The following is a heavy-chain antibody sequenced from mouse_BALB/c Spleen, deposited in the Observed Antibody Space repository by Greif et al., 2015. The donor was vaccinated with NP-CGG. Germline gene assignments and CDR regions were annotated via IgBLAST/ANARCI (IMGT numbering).Heavy chain of an antibody. J-gene: IGHJ4*01. CDR3: ARYDYDYYAMDY. V-gene: IGHV1-80*01. D-gene: IGHD2-4*01. CDR2: IYPGDGDT. Sequence: VKLQESGAELVRPGSSVKISCKASGYAFSSYWMNWVKQRPGQGLEWIGQIYPGDGDTNYNGKLKGKATLTADKSSSTAYMQLSSLTSEDSAVYFCARYDYDYYAMDYWGQGTSVTVSS. CDR1: GYAFSSYW.